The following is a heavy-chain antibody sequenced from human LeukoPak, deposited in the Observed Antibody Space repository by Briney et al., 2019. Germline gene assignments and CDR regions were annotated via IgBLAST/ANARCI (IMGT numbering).Heavy chain of an antibody. CDR3: ARDLPSYYYDSSERPFDI. D-gene: IGHD3-22*01. V-gene: IGHV4-31*03. CDR1: GGSISSGGYY. J-gene: IGHJ3*02. CDR2: IYYSGST. Sequence: SQTLSLTCTVSGGSISSGGYYWSWIRRHPVKGLERIGYIYYSGSTYYNPSLQSRVTISVYTSKNQFSLKLSSVTAADTAVYYCARDLPSYYYDSSERPFDIWGQGTMVTVSS.